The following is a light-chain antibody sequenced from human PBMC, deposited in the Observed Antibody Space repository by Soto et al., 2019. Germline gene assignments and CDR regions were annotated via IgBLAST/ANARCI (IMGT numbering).Light chain of an antibody. CDR3: QQRGDWPPIT. Sequence: IVMSQFPVTLSVSPGEIGTGSCMASQSVGSNLAWYQQKPGQAPRLLIYNASNRTTGIPARFSGSGSGTDFTLTISSLEPEHFAVYYCQQRGDWPPITFGQGTRLEI. V-gene: IGKV3-11*01. CDR2: NAS. J-gene: IGKJ5*01. CDR1: QSVGSN.